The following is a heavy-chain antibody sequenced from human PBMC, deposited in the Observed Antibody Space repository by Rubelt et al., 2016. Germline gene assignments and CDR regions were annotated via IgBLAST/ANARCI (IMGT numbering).Heavy chain of an antibody. CDR3: ARHASLKWFDP. V-gene: IGHV4-59*08. CDR1: GGSISSSY. Sequence: QVQLQESGPGLVRPSETLSLTCTVSGGSISSSYWSWIRQAPGKGLEWIAYIYYSGSVSYNPSLKSRVTISLDRSKNQFTRKLSSVTAADTAVYYCARHASLKWFDPWGQGTLVTVSS. J-gene: IGHJ5*02. CDR2: IYYSGSV.